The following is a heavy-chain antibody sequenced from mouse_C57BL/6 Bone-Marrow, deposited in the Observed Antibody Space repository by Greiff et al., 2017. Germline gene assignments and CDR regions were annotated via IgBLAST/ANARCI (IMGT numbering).Heavy chain of an antibody. CDR3: ARYSLPGFAY. V-gene: IGHV7-3*01. CDR1: GFTFTDYY. J-gene: IGHJ3*01. CDR2: ISHKANGYTS. D-gene: IGHD5-5*01. Sequence: EVLLLQPGGGLVQPGGSLSLSCAASGFTFTDYYMSWVRQPPGQALEWLGFISHKANGYTSEYSASVKGRFTISRDNSQSILYLQMNALVAEDSANYYCARYSLPGFAYWGQGTLVTVSA.